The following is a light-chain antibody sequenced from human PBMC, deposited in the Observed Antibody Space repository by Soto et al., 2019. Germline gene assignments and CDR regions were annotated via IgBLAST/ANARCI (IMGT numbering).Light chain of an antibody. CDR1: QSIVSW. J-gene: IGKJ2*01. CDR3: QQSNSFPNT. V-gene: IGKV1-5*03. Sequence: DIQMTQSPSALSASVGDRVTITCRASQSIVSWLAWYQQKPGKAPQLLIYKGSTVDTGVPGRFSGSGSGTEFTLDITSLQTDDFATYFCQQSNSFPNTFGQGTKLEIK. CDR2: KGS.